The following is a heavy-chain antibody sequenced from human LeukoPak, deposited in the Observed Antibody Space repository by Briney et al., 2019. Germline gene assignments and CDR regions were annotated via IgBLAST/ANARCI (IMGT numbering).Heavy chain of an antibody. V-gene: IGHV5-51*01. Sequence: GESLKISCKGSGYSFTSYWIGWVRQMPREGLEWMGIIFPGDSHTRYSPSFQGQVTISADKSISTAYLHCSSLKASGTAMYYWARGYDSGNYRYYFVSWGQGTLVTVSS. J-gene: IGHJ4*02. CDR3: ARGYDSGNYRYYFVS. CDR2: IFPGDSHT. D-gene: IGHD3-10*01. CDR1: GYSFTSYW.